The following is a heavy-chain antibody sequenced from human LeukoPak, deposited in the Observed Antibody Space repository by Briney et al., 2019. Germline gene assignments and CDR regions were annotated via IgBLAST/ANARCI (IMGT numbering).Heavy chain of an antibody. CDR3: ARQDIVVVVAAYTGRFDY. CDR1: GGSISSSSYY. J-gene: IGHJ4*02. V-gene: IGHV4-39*01. CDR2: IYYSGST. D-gene: IGHD2-15*01. Sequence: SETLSLTCTVSGGSISSSSYYWGWIRQPPGKGLEWIGSIYYSGSTYYNPSLKSRVTISVDTSKNQFSLKLSSVTAADTAVYCCARQDIVVVVAAYTGRFDYWGQGTLVTVSS.